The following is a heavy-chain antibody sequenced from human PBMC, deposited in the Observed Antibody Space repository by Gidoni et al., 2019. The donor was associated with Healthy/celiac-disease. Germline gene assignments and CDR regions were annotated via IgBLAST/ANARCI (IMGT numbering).Heavy chain of an antibody. D-gene: IGHD3-22*01. CDR1: GFTFGDYA. V-gene: IGHV3-49*05. J-gene: IGHJ3*02. CDR2: IRSKAYGGTT. CDR3: TRTEYYYDSSGYYSDAFDI. Sequence: EVQLVESGGGLVKPGRSLRLSCTASGFTFGDYAMSWFRQAPGKGLEWVGFIRSKAYGGTTEYDASVKGRFTISRDDSKSIAYLQMNSLKTEDTAVYYCTRTEYYYDSSGYYSDAFDIWGQGTMVTVSS.